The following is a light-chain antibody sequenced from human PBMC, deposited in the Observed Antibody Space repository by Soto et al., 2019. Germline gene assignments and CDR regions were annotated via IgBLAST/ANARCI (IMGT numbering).Light chain of an antibody. V-gene: IGLV2-11*01. Sequence: QSVLTQPRSVSGSPGQSVTISCTGTSSDVGGYNYVSWYQQHPGKAPNLMIYDVSKRPSGVPDRFSGSKSGNTASLTISGRQAEDEAEYYCCSYAGSYTWVFGGGTKLTVL. CDR2: DVS. CDR1: SSDVGGYNY. J-gene: IGLJ3*02. CDR3: CSYAGSYTWV.